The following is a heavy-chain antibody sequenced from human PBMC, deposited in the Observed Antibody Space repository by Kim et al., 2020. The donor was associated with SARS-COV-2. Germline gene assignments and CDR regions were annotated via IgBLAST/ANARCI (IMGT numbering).Heavy chain of an antibody. CDR3: ARLPMIVIPRYAFDI. V-gene: IGHV5-10-1*01. Sequence: GESLKISCKTSGYSFASYWITWVRQMPGKGLEWMGRIDPRDSYTNYSPSFQGHVTISADKSISTAYLQWSSLKASDTAMYYCARLPMIVIPRYAFDIWGQGTMATVSS. CDR2: IDPRDSYT. CDR1: GYSFASYW. D-gene: IGHD3-22*01. J-gene: IGHJ3*02.